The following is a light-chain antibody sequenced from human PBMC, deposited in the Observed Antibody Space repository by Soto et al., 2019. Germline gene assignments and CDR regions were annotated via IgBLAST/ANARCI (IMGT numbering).Light chain of an antibody. Sequence: QSALTQPASVSGSPGQSITISCTGTSSDVGGYNYVSWYQQHPGKAPKLMIYDVSNRPSGVSNRFSGSKSGNTASLTISGLLDADEADYYYSSYTSSSTLAVFGAGTKLTVL. V-gene: IGLV2-14*01. CDR2: DVS. CDR1: SSDVGGYNY. J-gene: IGLJ2*01. CDR3: SSYTSSSTLAV.